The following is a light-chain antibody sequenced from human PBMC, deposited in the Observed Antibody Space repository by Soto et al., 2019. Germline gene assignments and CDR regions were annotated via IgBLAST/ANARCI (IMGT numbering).Light chain of an antibody. CDR3: QQYGSSPLT. J-gene: IGKJ1*01. CDR2: GAS. V-gene: IGKV3-20*01. Sequence: ETVLTQSPGTLSLSPGERATLSCRASQTIRSNYLAWYRQTPGHAPRLLIYGASNRATGIADRFSGSGSGTDFTLIISRLEPEDFALYYCQQYGSSPLTFGQGTNVEIK. CDR1: QTIRSNY.